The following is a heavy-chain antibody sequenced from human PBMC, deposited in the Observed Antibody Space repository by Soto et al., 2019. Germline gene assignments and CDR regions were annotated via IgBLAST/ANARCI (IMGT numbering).Heavy chain of an antibody. J-gene: IGHJ4*02. CDR3: ASAINGYYFDY. D-gene: IGHD2-8*01. Sequence: SETLSLTCAGSGGSISSGGYSWSWIRQPPGKGLEWIGYIYHSGSTYYNPSLKSRVTISVDRSKNQFSLKLSSVTAADTAVYYCASAINGYYFDYWGQGTLVTVSS. CDR1: GGSISSGGYS. V-gene: IGHV4-30-2*01. CDR2: IYHSGST.